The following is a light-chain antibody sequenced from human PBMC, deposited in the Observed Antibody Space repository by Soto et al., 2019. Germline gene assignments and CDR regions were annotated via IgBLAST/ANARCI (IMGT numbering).Light chain of an antibody. Sequence: DIQMTQSPSSLSASVGDRVSITCRASQDIRSYLNWYQQKPGKAPELLIYATSNLQRGAPPRFSASGSGTDFTLTISSLQPEDFATYYGQQGYSTQWTSGQGTKVEIK. CDR1: QDIRSY. J-gene: IGKJ1*01. CDR2: ATS. CDR3: QQGYSTQWT. V-gene: IGKV1-39*01.